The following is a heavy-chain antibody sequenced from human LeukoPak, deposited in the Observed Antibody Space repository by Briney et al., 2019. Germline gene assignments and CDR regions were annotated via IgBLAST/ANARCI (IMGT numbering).Heavy chain of an antibody. D-gene: IGHD6-13*01. CDR1: GFTFSSYA. J-gene: IGHJ5*02. V-gene: IGHV3-23*01. CDR3: AKVMSGYSSSWGGWFDP. CDR2: ISGSGGST. Sequence: GGSLRLSCAASGFTFSSYAMSWVGQAPGKGLEWVSAISGSGGSTYYADSVKGRFTIPRDNSKNTLYLQMNSLRAEDTAVYYCAKVMSGYSSSWGGWFDPWGQGTLVTVSS.